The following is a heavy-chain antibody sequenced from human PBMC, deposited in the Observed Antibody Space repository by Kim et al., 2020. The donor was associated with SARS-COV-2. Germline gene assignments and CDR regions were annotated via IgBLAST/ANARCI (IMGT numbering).Heavy chain of an antibody. D-gene: IGHD5-12*01. CDR3: ARGQYSGYDSPYYYGMDV. CDR2: ISSSSSYI. V-gene: IGHV3-21*01. J-gene: IGHJ6*02. Sequence: GGSLRLSCAASGFTFSSYSMNWVRQAPGKGLEWVSSISSSSSYIYYADSVKGRFTISRDNAKNSLYLQMNSLRAEDTAVYYCARGQYSGYDSPYYYGMDVWGQGTTVTVSS. CDR1: GFTFSSYS.